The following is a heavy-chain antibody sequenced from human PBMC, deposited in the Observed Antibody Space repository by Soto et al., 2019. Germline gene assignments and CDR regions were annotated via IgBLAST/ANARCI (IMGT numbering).Heavy chain of an antibody. J-gene: IGHJ4*02. CDR2: IYPGDSDT. Sequence: GESRKLSYTGSGYSFTRYFIGWVRPMPGKGLEWMGIIYPGDSDTRYSPSFQGQVTISADKSISTAYLQWSSLKASDTAMYYCAIHYGSGSYPDYWGQGTLVTSPQ. V-gene: IGHV5-51*01. CDR3: AIHYGSGSYPDY. CDR1: GYSFTRYF. D-gene: IGHD3-10*01.